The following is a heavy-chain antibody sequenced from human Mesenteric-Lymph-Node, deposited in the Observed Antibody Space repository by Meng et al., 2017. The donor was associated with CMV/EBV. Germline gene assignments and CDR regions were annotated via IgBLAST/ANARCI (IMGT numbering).Heavy chain of an antibody. D-gene: IGHD1-20*01. V-gene: IGHV3-49*04. J-gene: IGHJ6*02. CDR2: IRSKAYGGTT. CDR3: TRGKVITGTRGYYYYGMDV. CDR1: GFTFGDYV. Sequence: GGSLRLSCTTSGFTFGDYVLSWVRQAPGKGLEWVGLIRSKAYGGTTEYAASVKGRFTTSRDDSNSIAYLQMNSLKTEDTALYYCTRGKVITGTRGYYYYGMDVWGQGTTVTVSS.